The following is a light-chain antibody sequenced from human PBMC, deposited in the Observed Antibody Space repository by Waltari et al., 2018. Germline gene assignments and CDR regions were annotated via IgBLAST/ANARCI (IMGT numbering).Light chain of an antibody. V-gene: IGLV2-11*01. Sequence: QSALTQPRSVSGSPGQSVTISCTGTSSNVGTYNYVSWYQQPPGKAPKLMIADVFKRPAGVPARFSGSKSGYTASLTISGLQAEDEADYYCCSYAGTYRWVFGGGTKVTVL. CDR1: SSNVGTYNY. J-gene: IGLJ3*02. CDR3: CSYAGTYRWV. CDR2: DVF.